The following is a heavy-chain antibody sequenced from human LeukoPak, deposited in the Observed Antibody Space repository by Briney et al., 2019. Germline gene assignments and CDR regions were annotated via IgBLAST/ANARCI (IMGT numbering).Heavy chain of an antibody. J-gene: IGHJ4*02. D-gene: IGHD6-6*01. CDR1: GFTFSSYS. V-gene: IGHV3-21*01. CDR2: ISSSSSYI. Sequence: GGSLRLSCAASGFTFSSYSMNWVRQAPGKGLEWVSSISSSSSYIYYADSVKGRFTISRDNAKNSLYLQMNSLRAEDTAVYYCATGRHSSSPLDYWGQGTLVTVSS. CDR3: ATGRHSSSPLDY.